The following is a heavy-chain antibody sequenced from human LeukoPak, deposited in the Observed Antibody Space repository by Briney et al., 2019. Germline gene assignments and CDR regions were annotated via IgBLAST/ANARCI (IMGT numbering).Heavy chain of an antibody. D-gene: IGHD3-9*01. V-gene: IGHV3-23*01. Sequence: PGGSLRLSCAASGFTFSSYAMSWVRQAPGQGLEWVSAISDSGGSTYYADSVKGRFTISRDNAKNSLYLQMNSLRAEDTAVYYCARAGILTGYRYWGQGTLVTVSS. CDR1: GFTFSSYA. CDR3: ARAGILTGYRY. CDR2: ISDSGGST. J-gene: IGHJ4*02.